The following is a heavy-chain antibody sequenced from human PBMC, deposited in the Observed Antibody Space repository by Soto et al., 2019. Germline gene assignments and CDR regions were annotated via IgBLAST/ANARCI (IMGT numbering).Heavy chain of an antibody. V-gene: IGHV3-23*01. D-gene: IGHD2-21*01. Sequence: SLRLSCAASGFPFSDYAMTWVRQAPGKGLEWVSDISDGDGATHYADSVKGRFTISRDNSKNTLYLQMNSLRVEDAAVYFCAKGRTYFDFWGRGTQVTVSS. CDR1: GFPFSDYA. CDR3: AKGRTYFDF. CDR2: ISDGDGAT. J-gene: IGHJ4*02.